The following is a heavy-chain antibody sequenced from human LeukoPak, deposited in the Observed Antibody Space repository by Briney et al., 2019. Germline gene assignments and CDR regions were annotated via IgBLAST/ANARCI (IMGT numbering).Heavy chain of an antibody. D-gene: IGHD3-10*01. Sequence: SETLSLTCAVYGGSFSGYYWSWIRQPPGKGLEWIGEINHSGSTNYNPSLKSRVTISVDTSKNQFSLKLSSVTAADTAVYYCARGAQYYYGSGSYYSYWGQGTPVTVSS. V-gene: IGHV4-34*01. CDR2: INHSGST. CDR1: GGSFSGYY. J-gene: IGHJ4*02. CDR3: ARGAQYYYGSGSYYSY.